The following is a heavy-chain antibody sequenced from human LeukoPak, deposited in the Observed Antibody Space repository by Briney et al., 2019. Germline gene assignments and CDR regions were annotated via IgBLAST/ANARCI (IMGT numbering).Heavy chain of an antibody. J-gene: IGHJ4*02. CDR1: GFTFSSYS. D-gene: IGHD1-26*01. V-gene: IGHV3-21*01. Sequence: GRSLRLSCAASGFTFSSYSMNWVRQAPGKGLEWVSSISSSSSYIYYADSVKGRFTISRDNAKNSLYLQMNSLRAEDTAVYYCARDPDIVGADPLWEVLVDYWGQGTLVTVSS. CDR3: ARDPDIVGADPLWEVLVDY. CDR2: ISSSSSYI.